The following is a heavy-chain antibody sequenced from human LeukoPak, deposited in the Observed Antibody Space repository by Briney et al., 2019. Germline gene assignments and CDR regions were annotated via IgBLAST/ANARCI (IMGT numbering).Heavy chain of an antibody. J-gene: IGHJ5*02. CDR1: GYSISSGYY. CDR3: ARESSGGSYYWFDP. V-gene: IGHV4-38-2*02. CDR2: MYYSGST. D-gene: IGHD1-26*01. Sequence: PSETLSLTCTVSGYSISSGYYWGWIRQSPGKGLEWIVSMYYSGSTYNNPSLKSRVTISVDTSKNQFSLKLSSVTAADTAVYYCARESSGGSYYWFDPWGQGTLVTVSS.